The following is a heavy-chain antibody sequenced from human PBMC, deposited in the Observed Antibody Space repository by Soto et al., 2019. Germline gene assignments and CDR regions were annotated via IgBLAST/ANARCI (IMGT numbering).Heavy chain of an antibody. V-gene: IGHV1-69*04. D-gene: IGHD3-10*01. J-gene: IGHJ5*02. CDR1: GGTFSSYT. Sequence: GASVKVSCKASGGTFSSYTISWVRQAPGQGLEWMGRIIPILGIANYAQKFQGRVTITADKSTSTAYMELSSLRSEDTAVYYCARDSSPYYYATNWFDPWGQGTLVTVSP. CDR3: ARDSSPYYYATNWFDP. CDR2: IIPILGIA.